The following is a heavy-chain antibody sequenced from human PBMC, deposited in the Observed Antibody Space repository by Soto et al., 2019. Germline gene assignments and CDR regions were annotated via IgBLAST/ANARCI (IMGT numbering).Heavy chain of an antibody. D-gene: IGHD2-15*01. CDR1: GFTFSNYA. CDR2: ISGSGRHV. CDR3: AKNFADSNPFYDS. Sequence: VQLLDSGGGLVQPGGSLRLSCAASGFTFSNYAMTWVRQAPGKGLEWVSAISGSGRHVYYADSVQGRFTFSRDNSQNTLYLQMNSLRAEDTAIYYCAKNFADSNPFYDSWGQGLLVTVSS. V-gene: IGHV3-23*01. J-gene: IGHJ4*02.